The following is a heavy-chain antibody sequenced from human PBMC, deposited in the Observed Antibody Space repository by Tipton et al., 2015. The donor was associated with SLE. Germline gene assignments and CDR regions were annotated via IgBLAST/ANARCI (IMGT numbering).Heavy chain of an antibody. CDR1: GFTFSSYG. J-gene: IGHJ6*03. CDR2: IWYDGSNK. V-gene: IGHV3-33*01. CDR3: ARETVGRRVWYYYIDV. D-gene: IGHD3-16*01. Sequence: SLRLSCAAAGFTFSSYGMHWVRQAPGKGLEWVTVIWYDGSNKYYADSVKGRFTVSRDNSKNTLYLQMNSLRAEDTAVYYCARETVGRRVWYYYIDVWGKGTTVTVSS.